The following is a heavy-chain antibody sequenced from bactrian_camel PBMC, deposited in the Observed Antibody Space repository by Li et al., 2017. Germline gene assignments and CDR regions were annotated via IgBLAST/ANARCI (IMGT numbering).Heavy chain of an antibody. J-gene: IGHJ4*01. V-gene: IGHV3S19*01. CDR1: GYTGGRHC. CDR2: IRTGYPYTS. CDR3: AAGFLHPGYDWLNMDEYNS. D-gene: IGHD1*01. Sequence: VQLVESGGGSVQTGGSARLSCTTSGYTGGRHCMAWFRQAPGKEREGVASIRTGYPYTSDYADSVKGRFTISKANGENTLSLQMNSLKPEDSGMYYCAAGFLHPGYDWLNMDEYNSWGQGTQVTVS.